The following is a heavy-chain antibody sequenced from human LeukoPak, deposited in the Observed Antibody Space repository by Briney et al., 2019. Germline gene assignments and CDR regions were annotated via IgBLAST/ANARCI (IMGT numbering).Heavy chain of an antibody. D-gene: IGHD3-16*01. J-gene: IGHJ3*02. CDR3: ATPSPLTVITLAFDI. CDR1: GYTFTSYD. V-gene: IGHV1-8*01. CDR2: MNPNSGNT. Sequence: ASVKVSCKASGYTFTSYDINWVRQATGQGLEWMGWMNPNSGNTGYAQKFQGRVTMTRNTSISTAYMELSSLRSEDTAVYYCATPSPLTVITLAFDIWGQGTMVTVSS.